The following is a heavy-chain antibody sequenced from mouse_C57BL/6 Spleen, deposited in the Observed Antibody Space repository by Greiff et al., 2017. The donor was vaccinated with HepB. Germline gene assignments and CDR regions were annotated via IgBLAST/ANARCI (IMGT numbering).Heavy chain of an antibody. CDR1: GYTFTSYW. J-gene: IGHJ4*01. CDR3: ARGATVVAHYYAMDY. Sequence: QVQLKQPGTELVKPGASVKLSCKASGYTFTSYWMHWVKQRPGQGLEWIGNINPSNGGTNYNEKFKSKATLTVDKSSSTAYMQLSSLTSEDSAVYYCARGATVVAHYYAMDYWGQGTSVTVSS. V-gene: IGHV1-53*01. CDR2: INPSNGGT. D-gene: IGHD1-1*01.